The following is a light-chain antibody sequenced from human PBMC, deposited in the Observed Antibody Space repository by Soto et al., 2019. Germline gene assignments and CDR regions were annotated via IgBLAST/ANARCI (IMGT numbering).Light chain of an antibody. V-gene: IGLV1-47*01. CDR1: SSNIGSNY. CDR3: AAWDDSLSGLWV. J-gene: IGLJ3*02. CDR2: RNN. Sequence: QSVPTQPPSASGTPRQRVTISCSGSSSNIGSNYVYWYQQLPGTAPKLLIYRNNQRPSGVPDRFSGSKSGTSASLAISGLRSEDEADYYCAAWDDSLSGLWVFGGGTKLTVL.